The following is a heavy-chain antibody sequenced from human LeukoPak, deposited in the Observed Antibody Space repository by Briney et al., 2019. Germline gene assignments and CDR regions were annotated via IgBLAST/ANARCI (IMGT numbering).Heavy chain of an antibody. Sequence: GGSLRLPCAASGFTFSSYGMHWVRQAPGKGLEGVAVISYDGSNKYYADSAKGRFTISRDNSKNTLYLQMNSLRAEDPAVYYCAKGNYGDPVDYWGQGTLVTVSS. D-gene: IGHD4-17*01. J-gene: IGHJ4*02. CDR3: AKGNYGDPVDY. CDR1: GFTFSSYG. V-gene: IGHV3-30*18. CDR2: ISYDGSNK.